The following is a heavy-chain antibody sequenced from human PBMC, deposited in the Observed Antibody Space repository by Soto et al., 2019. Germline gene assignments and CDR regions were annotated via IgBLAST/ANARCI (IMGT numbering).Heavy chain of an antibody. J-gene: IGHJ4*02. Sequence: EVQLVESGGGLVKPGGSLRLSCAASGFTFSSYSMNWVRQAPGKGLEWVSSISSSSSYIYYADSVKGRFTISRDNAKKSLYLQMNSLRAEDTAVYYCARDAVDRGVDFDYWGQGTLVTVSS. CDR2: ISSSSSYI. V-gene: IGHV3-21*01. CDR1: GFTFSSYS. D-gene: IGHD3-10*01. CDR3: ARDAVDRGVDFDY.